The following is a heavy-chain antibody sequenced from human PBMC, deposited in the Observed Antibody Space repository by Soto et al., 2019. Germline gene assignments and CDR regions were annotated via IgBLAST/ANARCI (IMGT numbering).Heavy chain of an antibody. V-gene: IGHV4-39*01. J-gene: IGHJ5*02. D-gene: IGHD6-6*01. CDR1: GGSISSSSYY. Sequence: QLQRQESGPGLVKPSETLSLTCTVSGGSISSSSYYWGWIRQPPGKGLEWIGSIYYSGSTYYNPSLKSRVTISVDTSKNQFSLKLSSVTAADTAVYYCASHNEYSSSSDWFDPWGQGTLVTVSS. CDR2: IYYSGST. CDR3: ASHNEYSSSSDWFDP.